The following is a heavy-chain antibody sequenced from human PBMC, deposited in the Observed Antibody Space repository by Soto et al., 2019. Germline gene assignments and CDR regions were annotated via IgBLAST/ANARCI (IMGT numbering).Heavy chain of an antibody. J-gene: IGHJ4*02. Sequence: SETLSLTCTVAGGYLDDYYWSWIRQPPGKGQEWIGSIYYSGNTYYNPFFRSRVTLSVDTSRNQFSLRLSSPTAADTALYYCARTHFYNNNWYFSYWGQGALVTVSS. D-gene: IGHD6-13*01. CDR1: GGYLDDYY. V-gene: IGHV4-59*08. CDR2: IYYSGNT. CDR3: ARTHFYNNNWYFSY.